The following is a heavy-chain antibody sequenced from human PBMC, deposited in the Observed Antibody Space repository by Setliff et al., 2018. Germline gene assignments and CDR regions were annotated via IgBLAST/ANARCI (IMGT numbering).Heavy chain of an antibody. V-gene: IGHV1-24*01. CDR1: GYTLTELS. Sequence: ASVKVSCKVSGYTLTELSMHWVRQAPGKGLEWXXWXXXXXXXXXXXXXXXXXXTXTTDTSXXTAYMELRSLRSDDTAVYYCARVPLPLDIVVVVAATPLEYYYYMDVWGKGTTVTVSS. CDR2: XXXXXXXX. CDR3: ARVPLPLDIVVVVAATPLEYYYYMDV. D-gene: IGHD2-15*01. J-gene: IGHJ6*03.